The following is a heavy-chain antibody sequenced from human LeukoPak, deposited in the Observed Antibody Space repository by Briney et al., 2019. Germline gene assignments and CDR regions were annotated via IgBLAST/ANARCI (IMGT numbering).Heavy chain of an antibody. J-gene: IGHJ4*02. D-gene: IGHD3-22*01. Sequence: SETLSLTCTVSGGSISSSSYYWGWIRQPPGKGLEWIGYIYHSGSTYYNPSLKSRVTISVDRSKNQFSLKLSSVTAADTAVYYCARTGYYDSSAFYYFDYWGQGTLVTVSS. V-gene: IGHV4-30-2*01. CDR1: GGSISSSSYY. CDR2: IYHSGST. CDR3: ARTGYYDSSAFYYFDY.